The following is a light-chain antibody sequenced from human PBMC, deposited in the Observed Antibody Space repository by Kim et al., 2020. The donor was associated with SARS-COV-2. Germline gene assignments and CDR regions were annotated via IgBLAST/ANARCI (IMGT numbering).Light chain of an antibody. Sequence: SASVGDRVTITCRASQSSSSWLAWYQQKPEKAPKLLIYKASSLESGVPSRFSGNGSGTEFTLTISSLQPDDFATYYCQQYNSYVTFGQGTKVDIK. V-gene: IGKV1-5*03. CDR1: QSSSSW. J-gene: IGKJ1*01. CDR3: QQYNSYVT. CDR2: KAS.